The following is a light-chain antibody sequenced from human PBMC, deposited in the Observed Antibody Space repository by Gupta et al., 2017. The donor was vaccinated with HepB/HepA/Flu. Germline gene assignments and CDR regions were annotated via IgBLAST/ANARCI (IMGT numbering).Light chain of an antibody. V-gene: IGLV3-1*01. CDR3: QAWDSSTDIYV. J-gene: IGLJ1*01. CDR2: QDT. Sequence: SSEVPQPPSVTVAPGPTASITCSGDRMGDKFVCWYHQKPSQSPVLLIYQDTKRHTGIPERFSGSSSGTTATLTTSGTQARDEADYYCQAWDSSTDIYVFGTGTKVTVL. CDR1: RMGDKF.